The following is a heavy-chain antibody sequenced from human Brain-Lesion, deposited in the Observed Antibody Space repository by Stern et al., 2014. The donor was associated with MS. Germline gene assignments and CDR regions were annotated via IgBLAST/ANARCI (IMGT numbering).Heavy chain of an antibody. CDR1: GGSVSSTSYA. CDR2: IYYSGNT. CDR3: AGEEDIRYCSGGSCTGNWFDP. D-gene: IGHD2-15*01. J-gene: IGHJ5*02. Sequence: VQLVESGPGLVKPSETLSLTCTVAGGSVSSTSYAWAWIRQPPGKGLEWIGTIYYSGNTYYSPSLKSRLTISLDPPKNRSSRRRRFVTAADTAVYYCAGEEDIRYCSGGSCTGNWFDPWGQGTLVTVSS. V-gene: IGHV4-39*01.